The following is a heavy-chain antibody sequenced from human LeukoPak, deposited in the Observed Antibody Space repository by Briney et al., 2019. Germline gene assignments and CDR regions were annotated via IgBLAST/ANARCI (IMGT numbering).Heavy chain of an antibody. J-gene: IGHJ6*03. CDR3: XXLVVYYYYYYMDV. CDR2: ISAYNGNT. Sequence: ASVKVSCKASGYTFTSYGISWVRQAPGQGLEWVGWISAYNGNTNYAQKLQGRVTMTTDTSTSTAYMELRSLRSDDTAVYYCXXLVVYYYYYYMDVWGKGTTVTVSS. CDR1: GYTFTSYG. D-gene: IGHD2-15*01. V-gene: IGHV1-18*01.